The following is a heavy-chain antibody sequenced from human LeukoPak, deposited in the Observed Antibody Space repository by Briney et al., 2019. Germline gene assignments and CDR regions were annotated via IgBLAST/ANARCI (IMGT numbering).Heavy chain of an antibody. D-gene: IGHD2-2*02. CDR3: ARGLGCTITSCYTVPS. CDR2: IIPILGIA. CDR1: GGTFSSYT. J-gene: IGHJ5*02. Sequence: GASVKVSCKAPGGTFSSYTISWVRQAPGQGLEWMGRIIPILGIANYAQKFQGRVTITADESTSTAYMELSSLRSEDTAVYYCARGLGCTITSCYTVPSWGQGTLVTVSS. V-gene: IGHV1-69*02.